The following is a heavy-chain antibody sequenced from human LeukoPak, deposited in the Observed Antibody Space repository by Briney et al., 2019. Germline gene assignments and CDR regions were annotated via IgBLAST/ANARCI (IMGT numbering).Heavy chain of an antibody. CDR3: ARVVAVVPSAVDY. Sequence: SETLSLTCAVYGGSFSGYYWSWIRQPPGKGLEWIGEINHSGGTNYNPSLKSRVTISVDTSKNQFSLKLSSVTAADTAVYYCARVVAVVPSAVDYWGQGTLVTVSS. J-gene: IGHJ4*02. CDR2: INHSGGT. D-gene: IGHD2-15*01. V-gene: IGHV4-34*01. CDR1: GGSFSGYY.